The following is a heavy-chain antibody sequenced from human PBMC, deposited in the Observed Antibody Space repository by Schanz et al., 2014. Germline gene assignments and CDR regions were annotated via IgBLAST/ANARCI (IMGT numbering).Heavy chain of an antibody. CDR2: IWYDGSKK. D-gene: IGHD3-10*01. J-gene: IGHJ4*02. V-gene: IGHV3-33*03. Sequence: VQLLESGGGLVQPGGSLRLSCSASGFTFSTYAMTWVRQAPGKGLEWVAVIWYDGSKKYYADSVKGRFTISRDNAKNSLYLQMNSLRAEDTALYYCAKDGIMVQGVIWERYFDSWGQGTLVTVSS. CDR1: GFTFSTYA. CDR3: AKDGIMVQGVIWERYFDS.